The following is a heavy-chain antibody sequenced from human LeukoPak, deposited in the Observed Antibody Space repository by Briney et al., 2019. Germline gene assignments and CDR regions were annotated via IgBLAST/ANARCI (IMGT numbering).Heavy chain of an antibody. Sequence: GGSLRLSCAASGFTFSSYAMSWVRQAPGKGLEWVSTVSSGGGSTYYADSVKGRFTISRDNSKNTLYLQMNSLRAEDTAVYYCAKDAYSGYDTWGQGTLVPVSS. J-gene: IGHJ4*02. CDR1: GFTFSSYA. CDR3: AKDAYSGYDT. D-gene: IGHD5-12*01. V-gene: IGHV3-23*01. CDR2: VSSGGGST.